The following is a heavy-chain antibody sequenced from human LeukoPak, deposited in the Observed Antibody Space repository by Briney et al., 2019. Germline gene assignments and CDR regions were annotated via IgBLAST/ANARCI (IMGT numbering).Heavy chain of an antibody. Sequence: NSSETLSLTCTVSGGSISSGGYYWSWIRQHPGKGLEWIGYIFHSGSTYYNPSLKSRVTISVDTSKNQFSLKLSSVTAADTAVYYCARVRWFGGKNWFDPWGQGTLVTVSS. CDR3: ARVRWFGGKNWFDP. J-gene: IGHJ5*02. CDR1: GGSISSGGYY. D-gene: IGHD3-10*01. V-gene: IGHV4-31*03. CDR2: IFHSGST.